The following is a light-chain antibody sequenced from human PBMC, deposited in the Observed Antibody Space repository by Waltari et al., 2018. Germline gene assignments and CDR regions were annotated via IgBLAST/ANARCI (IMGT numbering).Light chain of an antibody. Sequence: SYDLTQPPSVSVSPGQTARITCSGDALPKQFAFWYQQKSGQAPVVVIYKDTERPSGIPDRISGSSSGTTVTLTISGAQAEDEADYYCQSGDSSGVVVFGGGTKLTVL. J-gene: IGLJ2*01. CDR2: KDT. V-gene: IGLV3-25*03. CDR1: ALPKQF. CDR3: QSGDSSGVVV.